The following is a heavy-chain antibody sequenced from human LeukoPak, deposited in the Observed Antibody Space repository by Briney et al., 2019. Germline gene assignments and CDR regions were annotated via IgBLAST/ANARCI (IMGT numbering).Heavy chain of an antibody. D-gene: IGHD5-24*01. Sequence: SETLSLTCTVSGGSISSHYWSWIRQPPGKGLEWIGYIHYSGSTNYNPSLKSRVTISVDTSKNQFSLKLSSVTAADTAVYYCARGERWLQFGPFDYWGQGTLVTVSS. V-gene: IGHV4-59*11. J-gene: IGHJ4*02. CDR3: ARGERWLQFGPFDY. CDR2: IHYSGST. CDR1: GGSISSHY.